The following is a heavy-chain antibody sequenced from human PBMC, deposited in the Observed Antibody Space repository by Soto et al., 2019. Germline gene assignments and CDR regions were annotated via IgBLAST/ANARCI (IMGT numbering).Heavy chain of an antibody. D-gene: IGHD3-3*02. CDR2: IIPIFRTP. CDR3: ARDKDRQQLGGNYYYALAV. J-gene: IGHJ6*02. CDR1: GDTFSSFA. V-gene: IGHV1-69*12. Sequence: QVHLVQSGAEVKKPGSSVKVSCKASGDTFSSFAISWVRQAPGQGLEWMGGIIPIFRTPDYAQKFQGRVTITVDESTNTAYMELRSLTSEDTAVYYCARDKDRQQLGGNYYYALAVWGQGTTVIVSS.